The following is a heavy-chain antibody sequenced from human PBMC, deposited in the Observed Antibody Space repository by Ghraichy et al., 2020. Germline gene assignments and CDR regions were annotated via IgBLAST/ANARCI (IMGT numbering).Heavy chain of an antibody. V-gene: IGHV3-23*02. CDR2: VSGSGDST. CDR1: GFPFSSYA. CDR3: VRRSYGSFDY. D-gene: IGHD3-16*01. J-gene: IGHJ4*02. Sequence: GGSLRLSCVASGFPFSSYAMNWVRQAPGKGLEWVAVVSGSGDSTFYGDSVRGRFTVSRDNSKNTMFLQMSSLRPEATAIYYCVRRSYGSFDYWGQGTLVTGSS.